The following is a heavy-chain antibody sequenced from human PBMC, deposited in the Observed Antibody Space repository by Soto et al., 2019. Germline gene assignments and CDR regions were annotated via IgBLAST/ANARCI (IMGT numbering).Heavy chain of an antibody. Sequence: GASVKVSCKASGGTFRNHVFNWVRQAPGQGLEWMGGIIPIIGTPNYAQKFQGRVTITADASTNTVYLDVSSLRSQDTAVYYCARDLEFRDGNISHLDYWGQGTLVTVSS. D-gene: IGHD3-10*01. CDR3: ARDLEFRDGNISHLDY. V-gene: IGHV1-69*13. CDR2: IIPIIGTP. CDR1: GGTFRNHV. J-gene: IGHJ4*02.